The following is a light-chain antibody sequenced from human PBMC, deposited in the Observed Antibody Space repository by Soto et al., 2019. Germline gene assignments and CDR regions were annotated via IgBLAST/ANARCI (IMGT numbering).Light chain of an antibody. CDR2: AEY. Sequence: IQMTQSPSSLASSVGYIVTITVLASKRISRYFNWYQKQPGQAHKLMIYAEYSLQSGVRSRLRGSGCGTALTLTLSSMKSEAFAVYYCHKHNNWPMLTFRGGTKVDIK. V-gene: IGKV1-17*01. CDR3: HKHNNWPMLT. CDR1: KRISRY. J-gene: IGKJ4*01.